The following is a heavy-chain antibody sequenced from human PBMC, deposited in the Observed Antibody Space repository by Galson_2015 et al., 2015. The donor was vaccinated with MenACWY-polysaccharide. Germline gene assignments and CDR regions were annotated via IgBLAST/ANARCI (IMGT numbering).Heavy chain of an antibody. D-gene: IGHD2-21*02. CDR1: GFRFSTYG. CDR3: GKDGGCDCSPVNS. V-gene: IGHV3-30*02. CDR2: VRNDETNK. Sequence: SLRLSCAPSGFRFSTYGMHWVRQAPGKGLEWVTFVRNDETNKYYADSVKGRFTISRDNSKNTLYLQMNSLRPEDTAVYYCGKDGGCDCSPVNSWGQGTLVTVSA. J-gene: IGHJ4*02.